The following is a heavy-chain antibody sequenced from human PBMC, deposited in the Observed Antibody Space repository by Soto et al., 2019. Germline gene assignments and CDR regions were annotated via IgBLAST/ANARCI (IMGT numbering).Heavy chain of an antibody. J-gene: IGHJ4*02. Sequence: GGSLRLSCAASGFTFSSYAMSWVRQAPGKGLEWVSAISGSGGSTYYADSVKGRFTISRDNSKNTLYLQMNSLRAEDTAVYYCAKVGYDFWSGYSHLDYWGQGTLVTVSS. CDR1: GFTFSSYA. V-gene: IGHV3-23*01. CDR2: ISGSGGST. D-gene: IGHD3-3*01. CDR3: AKVGYDFWSGYSHLDY.